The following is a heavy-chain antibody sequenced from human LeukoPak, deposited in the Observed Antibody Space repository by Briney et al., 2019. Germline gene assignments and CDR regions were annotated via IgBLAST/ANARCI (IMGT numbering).Heavy chain of an antibody. V-gene: IGHV1-2*02. CDR1: GYTFIGYS. CDR3: ARDLSRYCSGGSCPHYIDY. CDR2: INPNSGGT. J-gene: IGHJ4*02. Sequence: ASVKVSCKASGYTFIGYSMYWVRQAPGQGLEWMGWINPNSGGTNYAQKFQGRVTMTRDTSISTAYMELSRLRSDDTAVYYCARDLSRYCSGGSCPHYIDYWGQGTLVTVSS. D-gene: IGHD2-15*01.